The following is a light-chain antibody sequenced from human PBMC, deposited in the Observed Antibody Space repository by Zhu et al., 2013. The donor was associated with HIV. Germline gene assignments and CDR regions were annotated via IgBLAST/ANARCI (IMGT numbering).Light chain of an antibody. CDR2: AAS. J-gene: IGKJ4*01. V-gene: IGKV3-20*01. CDR1: QTVGSRY. CDR3: QQFTGSLT. Sequence: EVVLTQSPGTLSLSPGDRATLSCRASQTVGSRYLAWYQQKPGQAPRLLIFAASSRASGIPDRFSGSGSGTDFTLTISRLEPEDFAVYYCQQFTGSLTFGGGTKVEIK.